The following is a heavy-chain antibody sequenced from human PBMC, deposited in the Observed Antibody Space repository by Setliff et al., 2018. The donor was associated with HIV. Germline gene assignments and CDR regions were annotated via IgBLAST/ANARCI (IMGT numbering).Heavy chain of an antibody. CDR1: GFSFDDYA. V-gene: IGHV3-20*04. CDR2: INWNGAIT. D-gene: IGHD3-9*01. CDR3: AREAYDVLTPHAHIDY. Sequence: GGSLRLSCTASGFSFDDYALTWVRQAPGKGLEWVSGINWNGAITDYADSVKGRFTISRDNAKNSLHLQMNSLRAEDAAFYYCAREAYDVLTPHAHIDYWGQGVLVTVSS. J-gene: IGHJ4*02.